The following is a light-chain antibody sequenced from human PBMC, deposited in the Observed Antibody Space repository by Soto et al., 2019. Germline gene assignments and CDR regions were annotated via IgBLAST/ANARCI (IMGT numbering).Light chain of an antibody. Sequence: VVLTQSPPSLAVTPGEPASISCRSTRSLLNANGYHYSDWYLQKPGQSPQLLIYLGSYRASGVPDRFSGSGSGTDFSLKISRVEAEDLGVYYCMQTFQTVGFGGGTKVDIK. CDR1: RSLLNANGYHY. CDR3: MQTFQTVG. J-gene: IGKJ4*01. CDR2: LGS. V-gene: IGKV2-28*01.